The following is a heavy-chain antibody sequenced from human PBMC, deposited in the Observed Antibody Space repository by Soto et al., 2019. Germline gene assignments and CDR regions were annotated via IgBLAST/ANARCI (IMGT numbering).Heavy chain of an antibody. D-gene: IGHD2-15*01. V-gene: IGHV1-46*01. J-gene: IGHJ1*01. CDR1: GYIFTAYS. CDR3: AREENCSDGICYSEYFQR. CDR2: VNPSGGST. Sequence: VKVSCKASGYIFTAYSMHWVRQAPGQGLEWMGVVNPSGGSTNYAQKFQGRITMTRDTSTSTVYMDLSSLTSEDTAVYYCAREENCSDGICYSEYFQRWGQGTLVTVSS.